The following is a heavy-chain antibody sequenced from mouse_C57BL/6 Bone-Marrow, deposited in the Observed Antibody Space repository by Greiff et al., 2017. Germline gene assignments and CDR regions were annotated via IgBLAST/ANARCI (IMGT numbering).Heavy chain of an antibody. J-gene: IGHJ2*01. Sequence: EVKLMESGAEFVRPGASVKLSCTASGFNIKDDYMYWVKQRPEQSLEWIGCIDLENGDTEYASKFQGKVTITADKSSNTDYLQLSRLTSEDTAVYSCTTEVGYLDYWGQGTTLTVSS. CDR1: GFNIKDDY. CDR2: IDLENGDT. V-gene: IGHV14-4*01. CDR3: TTEVGYLDY. D-gene: IGHD1-1*01.